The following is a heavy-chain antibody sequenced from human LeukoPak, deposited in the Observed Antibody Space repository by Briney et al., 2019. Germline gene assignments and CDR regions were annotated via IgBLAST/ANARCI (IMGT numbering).Heavy chain of an antibody. V-gene: IGHV3-30-3*01. CDR1: GFTFSSYA. CDR2: ISYDGSNK. CDR3: ARDMDIVVVPAAIRMDY. J-gene: IGHJ4*02. Sequence: GGSLRLSCAASGFTFSSYAMHWVRQAPGKGLEWVAVISYDGSNKYYADSVKGRFTISRDNSKHTLFLQMITLRAEDTAVYYCARDMDIVVVPAAIRMDYWGQGTLVTVSS. D-gene: IGHD2-2*03.